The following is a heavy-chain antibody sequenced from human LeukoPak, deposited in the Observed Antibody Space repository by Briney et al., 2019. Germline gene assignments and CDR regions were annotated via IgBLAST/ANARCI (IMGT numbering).Heavy chain of an antibody. CDR3: ARQSGYFDY. CDR1: GGSISSGAYH. CDR2: THYSGST. V-gene: IGHV4-31*03. J-gene: IGHJ4*02. Sequence: SETLSLTCTVSGGSISSGAYHWNWIRQHPGKDLEWIGYTHYSGSTYYNPSLKSRVTVSLDTSKNQYSLKLTSVTAADTAAYYCARQSGYFDYWGQGTLVTVSS. D-gene: IGHD5-12*01.